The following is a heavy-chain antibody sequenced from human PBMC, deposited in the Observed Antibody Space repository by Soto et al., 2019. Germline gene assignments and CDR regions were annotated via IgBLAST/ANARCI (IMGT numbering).Heavy chain of an antibody. CDR2: ISDGGGST. CDR3: EKEYCGDDCALDF. Sequence: GGSLRLSCAASGFSFSSYAMSWVRQAPGKGLEWVSSISDGGGSTNYADSVRGRFTIARDRSKNTLYLHMISLRAEDTAVYYCEKEYCGDDCALDFWGQGALVTVSS. J-gene: IGHJ4*02. CDR1: GFSFSSYA. V-gene: IGHV3-23*01. D-gene: IGHD2-21*02.